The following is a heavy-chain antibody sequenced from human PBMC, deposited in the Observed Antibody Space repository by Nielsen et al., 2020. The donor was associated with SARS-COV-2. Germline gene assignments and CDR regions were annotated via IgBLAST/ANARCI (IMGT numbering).Heavy chain of an antibody. J-gene: IGHJ4*02. CDR2: IYYSGST. Sequence: SETLSLTCTVSGGSISSSSYYWGWIRQPPGKGLEWIGSIYYSGSTYYNPSLKSRVTISVDTSKNQFSLKLSSVTAADTAVYYCARGVRLRSLLMTLFDYWGQGTLVTVSS. CDR1: GGSISSSSYY. V-gene: IGHV4-39*01. CDR3: ARGVRLRSLLMTLFDY. D-gene: IGHD4-17*01.